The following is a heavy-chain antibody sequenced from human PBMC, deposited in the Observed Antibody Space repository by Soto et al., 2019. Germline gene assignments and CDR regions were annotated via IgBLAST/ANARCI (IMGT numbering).Heavy chain of an antibody. CDR3: ARAAHYSSPFRWFDP. CDR1: GGSISSGGYY. Sequence: QVQLQESGPGLVKPSQTLSLTCTVSGGSISSGGYYWSWIRQHPGKGLEWIGYIYYSGSAYYNPSLKSRVTISVDTSKNQSALKLSSVTAADTAVYYCARAAHYSSPFRWFDPWGQGTLVTVSS. CDR2: IYYSGSA. D-gene: IGHD6-13*01. J-gene: IGHJ5*02. V-gene: IGHV4-31*03.